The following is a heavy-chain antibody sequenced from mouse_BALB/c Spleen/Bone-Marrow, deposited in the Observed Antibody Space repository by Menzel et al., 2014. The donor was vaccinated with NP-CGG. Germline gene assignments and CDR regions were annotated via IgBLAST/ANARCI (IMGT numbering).Heavy chain of an antibody. CDR1: GYTFTSTW. CDR2: IHPNSGNT. CDR3: TRDGVGGAMDY. D-gene: IGHD2-3*01. V-gene: IGHV1S130*01. Sequence: QVQLQQPGSVLVRPGDSVKLSCKASGYTFTSTWIHWAKQRPGQGLEWIGEIHPNSGNTKYNEKLKGKATLTADTSSSTAYVDLSSLTSEDSAMYYCTRDGVGGAMDYWGQGTSVTVSS. J-gene: IGHJ4*01.